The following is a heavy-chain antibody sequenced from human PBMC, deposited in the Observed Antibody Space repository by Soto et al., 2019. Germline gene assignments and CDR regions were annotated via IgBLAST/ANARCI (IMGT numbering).Heavy chain of an antibody. D-gene: IGHD3-16*02. CDR3: ARDAHYDYVWGSYRHVTDAFDI. CDR2: ISSSGSTI. CDR1: GFTFSSYE. Sequence: LRLSCAASGFTFSSYEMNWVRQAPGKGLEWVSYISSSGSTIYYADSVKGRFTISRDNAKNSLYLQMNSLRAEDTAVYYCARDAHYDYVWGSYRHVTDAFDIWGQGTMVTVSS. J-gene: IGHJ3*02. V-gene: IGHV3-48*03.